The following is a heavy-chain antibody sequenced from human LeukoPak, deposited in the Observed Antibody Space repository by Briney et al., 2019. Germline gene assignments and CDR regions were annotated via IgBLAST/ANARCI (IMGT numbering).Heavy chain of an antibody. V-gene: IGHV3-30*04. J-gene: IGHJ1*01. CDR3: ARSALTMVRGVFQH. Sequence: GGSLRLSCAASGFTFSSYAMHWVRQAPGKGLEWVAVISYDGSNKYYADSVKGRFTISRDNSKNTLYLQMNSLRAVDTAVYYCARSALTMVRGVFQHWGQGTLVTVSS. CDR1: GFTFSSYA. D-gene: IGHD3-10*01. CDR2: ISYDGSNK.